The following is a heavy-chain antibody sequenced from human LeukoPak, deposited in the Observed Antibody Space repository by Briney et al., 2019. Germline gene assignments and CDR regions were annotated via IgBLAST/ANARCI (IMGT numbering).Heavy chain of an antibody. Sequence: GGSLRLSCAASGFTFSTYWMHWVRQGPGKGLVWVSRLSSDGSSATYADSVKGRFTISRDNAKNTLYLQMNSLRAEDTAVYYCASRYYVDFWGQGTLVTVSS. CDR2: LSSDGSSA. V-gene: IGHV3-74*01. D-gene: IGHD3-10*01. J-gene: IGHJ4*02. CDR3: ASRYYVDF. CDR1: GFTFSTYW.